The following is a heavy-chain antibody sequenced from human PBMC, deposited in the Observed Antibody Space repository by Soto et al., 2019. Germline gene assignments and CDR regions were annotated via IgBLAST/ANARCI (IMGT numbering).Heavy chain of an antibody. J-gene: IGHJ6*02. CDR3: ARGRSSGWSLSRYYYYGMDV. Sequence: QVQLVQSGAEVKKPGASVKVSCKASGYTFTSYYIHWVRQAPGQGLEWMGIINPGGGSTSYAQNFQGRVTMTRDTSTRTVYTELSSLRSEDTAVYYCARGRSSGWSLSRYYYYGMDVWGQGTTVTVSS. D-gene: IGHD6-19*01. CDR2: INPGGGST. V-gene: IGHV1-46*01. CDR1: GYTFTSYY.